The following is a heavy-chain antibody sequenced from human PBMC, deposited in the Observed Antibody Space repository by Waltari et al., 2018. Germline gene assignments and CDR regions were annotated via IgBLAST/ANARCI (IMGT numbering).Heavy chain of an antibody. CDR1: GVSFTKYA. Sequence: QVQLVQSGAEVKKPGSSVKVSCWASGVSFTKYAFNWLRQAPGQGLEWVGGVIPFSQTTKYAQTCQGRVRIATGESATSAYLELSSLRSEDTAVYYCARGRHYLDSRGHQAMGNAFDIWGQGTTVTVSS. D-gene: IGHD3-22*01. CDR3: ARGRHYLDSRGHQAMGNAFDI. J-gene: IGHJ3*02. CDR2: VIPFSQTT. V-gene: IGHV1-69*05.